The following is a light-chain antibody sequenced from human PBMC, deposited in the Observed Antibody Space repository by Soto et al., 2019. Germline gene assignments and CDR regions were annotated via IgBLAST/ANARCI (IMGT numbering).Light chain of an antibody. Sequence: DIQMTQSPSTLSASVGDRVTITCRASQSISSWLAWYQQKPGKAPKLLIYDASSLESGLPSRFSGSGSGKELPITFSSLQPDDCATYFCQKYNSYPLTFGQGTKVEIK. J-gene: IGKJ1*01. CDR1: QSISSW. CDR3: QKYNSYPLT. CDR2: DAS. V-gene: IGKV1-5*01.